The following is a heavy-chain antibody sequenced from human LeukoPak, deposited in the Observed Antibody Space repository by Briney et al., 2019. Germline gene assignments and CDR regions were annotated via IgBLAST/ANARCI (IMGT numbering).Heavy chain of an antibody. J-gene: IGHJ4*02. D-gene: IGHD6-19*01. CDR2: IYHSGST. CDR1: GGSISSSNW. V-gene: IGHV4-4*02. CDR3: ARGKQWLAGSFDY. Sequence: SETLSLTCAVSGGSISSSNWWSWVRQPPGKGLEWIGEIYHSGSTNYNPSLKSRVTISVDTSKTQFSLKLSSVTAADTAVYYCARGKQWLAGSFDYWGQGTLVTVSS.